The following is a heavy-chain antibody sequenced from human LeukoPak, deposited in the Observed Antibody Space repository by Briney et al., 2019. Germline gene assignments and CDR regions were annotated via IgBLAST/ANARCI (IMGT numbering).Heavy chain of an antibody. CDR3: AKDTTPPKAGFDP. J-gene: IGHJ5*02. CDR1: GFTFSSYG. V-gene: IGHV3-30*02. D-gene: IGHD1-14*01. Sequence: GGSLRLSCAASGFTFSSYGMHWVRQAPGKGLEWVAVIRYDGSNKYYADSVKGRFTISRDNSKNTLYLQMNSLRAEDTAVYYCAKDTTPPKAGFDPWGQGTLVTVSS. CDR2: IRYDGSNK.